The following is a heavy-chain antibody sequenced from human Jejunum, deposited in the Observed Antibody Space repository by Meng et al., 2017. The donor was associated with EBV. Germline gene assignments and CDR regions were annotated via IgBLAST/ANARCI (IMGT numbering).Heavy chain of an antibody. D-gene: IGHD2-15*01. V-gene: IGHV1-3*04. Sequence: QVQCVQSGAEVKEPGASVKVSCKASGYTFNSYAIHWVRQAPGQRLEWMGWIHTDNGGTKYSQEFQDRVTITRDTSASTAYMEISSLRSEDTAVYYCVKKGTRLTTHGYHFDYWGQGTLVTVSS. J-gene: IGHJ4*02. CDR3: VKKGTRLTTHGYHFDY. CDR1: GYTFNSYA. CDR2: IHTDNGGT.